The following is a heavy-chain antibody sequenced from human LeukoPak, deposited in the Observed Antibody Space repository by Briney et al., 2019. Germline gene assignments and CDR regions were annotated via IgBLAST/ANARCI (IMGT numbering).Heavy chain of an antibody. D-gene: IGHD3-16*01. CDR1: GDSINSGNYF. CDR2: IHSDGLA. CDR3: ARDRQLGWFGP. Sequence: SETLSLTCTVSGDSINSGNYFWAWIRQSAGKGLEGIGRIHSDGLANYNPSLRSRVTISVDTSNNQFSLKVKSVTAADTATYYCARDRQLGWFGPWGQAILVTVSS. V-gene: IGHV4-61*02. J-gene: IGHJ5*02.